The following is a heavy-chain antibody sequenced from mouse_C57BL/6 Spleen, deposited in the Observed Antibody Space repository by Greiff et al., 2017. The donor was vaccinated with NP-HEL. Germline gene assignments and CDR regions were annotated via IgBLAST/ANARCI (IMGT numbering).Heavy chain of an antibody. V-gene: IGHV14-4*01. Sequence: EVQWVESGAELVRPGASVKLSCTASGFNIKDDYMHWVKQRPEQGLEWIGWIDPENGDTEYASKFQGKATITADTSSNTAYLQLSSLTSEDTAVYYCTTPAQAPTAYWGQGTLVTVSA. CDR2: IDPENGDT. CDR3: TTPAQAPTAY. D-gene: IGHD3-2*02. CDR1: GFNIKDDY. J-gene: IGHJ3*01.